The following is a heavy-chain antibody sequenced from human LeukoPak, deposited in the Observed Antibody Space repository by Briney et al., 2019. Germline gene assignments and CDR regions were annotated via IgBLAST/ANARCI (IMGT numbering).Heavy chain of an antibody. CDR3: ASGPTNYYYYYMDV. D-gene: IGHD3-10*01. Sequence: ASVKVSCKVSGYTLTVLSMHWVRQAPGKGLEWMGGFDPEDGETIYAQKFQGRVTMTEDTSTDTAYMELSRLRFDDTAVYYCASGPTNYYYYYMDVWGKGTTVTVSS. CDR1: GYTLTVLS. J-gene: IGHJ6*03. CDR2: FDPEDGET. V-gene: IGHV1-24*01.